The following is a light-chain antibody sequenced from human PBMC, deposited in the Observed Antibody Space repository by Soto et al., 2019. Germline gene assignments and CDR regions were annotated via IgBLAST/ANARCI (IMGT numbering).Light chain of an antibody. CDR3: SSYTSSSTRCV. CDR2: DVS. Sequence: HSELNKPAYVNGAPVHSLRIFSKGTSSDVGGYNYVSWYQQHPGKAPKLMIYDVSNRPSGVSNRFSGSKSGNTASLTISGLQAEDEADYYCSSYTSSSTRCVFGTGTKVTVL. V-gene: IGLV2-14*01. CDR1: SSDVGGYNY. J-gene: IGLJ1*01.